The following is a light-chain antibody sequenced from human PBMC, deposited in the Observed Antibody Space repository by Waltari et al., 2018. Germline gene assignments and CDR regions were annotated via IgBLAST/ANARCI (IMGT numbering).Light chain of an antibody. CDR2: QDN. Sequence: SYELTQPPSVSVSPGQTASIACAGDKLGDKYACWYQQKPGQSPVVVIYQDNKRPSGIPERFSGSNSGNTATLTISGTQAMEEADYYCQAWDSSHVVFGGGTKLTVL. CDR1: KLGDKY. J-gene: IGLJ2*01. CDR3: QAWDSSHVV. V-gene: IGLV3-1*01.